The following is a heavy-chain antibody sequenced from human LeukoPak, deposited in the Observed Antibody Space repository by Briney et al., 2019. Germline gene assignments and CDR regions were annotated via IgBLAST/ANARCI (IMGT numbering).Heavy chain of an antibody. CDR2: IFYGGDT. CDR1: GDSVTSYY. V-gene: IGHV4-59*02. D-gene: IGHD3-10*01. CDR3: ARDPDGSGAGY. Sequence: SETLSLTCTVSGDSVTSYYWSWIRQSPGKPLEWLGYIFYGGDTNYNPSLKSRVTMSVDMSKNQFSLKLSSVSAADTAIYYCARDPDGSGAGYWGQGTQVTASS. J-gene: IGHJ4*02.